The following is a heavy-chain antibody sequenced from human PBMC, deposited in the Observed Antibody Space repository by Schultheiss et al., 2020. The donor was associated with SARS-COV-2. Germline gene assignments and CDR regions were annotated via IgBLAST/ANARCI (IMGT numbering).Heavy chain of an antibody. Sequence: GESLKISCKASGYTFTGYYMHWVRQAPGQGLEWMGIINPSGGSTSYAQKFQGRVTMTRDTSTSTVYMELSSLRSEDTAVYYCARDPSWGSGYYYRIDYWGQGTLVTVSS. J-gene: IGHJ4*02. V-gene: IGHV1-46*01. CDR1: GYTFTGYY. CDR2: INPSGGST. D-gene: IGHD3-22*01. CDR3: ARDPSWGSGYYYRIDY.